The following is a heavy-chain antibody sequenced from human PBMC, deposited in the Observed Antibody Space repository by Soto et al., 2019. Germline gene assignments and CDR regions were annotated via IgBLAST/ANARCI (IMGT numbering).Heavy chain of an antibody. CDR3: ARRAVVAVTGSLDNWLDP. V-gene: IGHV4-59*01. J-gene: IGHJ5*02. D-gene: IGHD2-21*01. Sequence: PSETLSLTCTVSGGSISSYYWSWIRQPPGKGLEWIGYIYYSGSTNYNPSLKSRVTISVDTSKNQFSLKVNSVTAADTAVYYCARRAVVAVTGSLDNWLDPWGQGTLVTVSS. CDR1: GGSISSYY. CDR2: IYYSGST.